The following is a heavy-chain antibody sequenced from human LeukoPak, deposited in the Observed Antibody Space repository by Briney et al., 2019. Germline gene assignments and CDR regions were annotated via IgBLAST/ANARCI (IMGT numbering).Heavy chain of an antibody. CDR2: IIPILGIA. CDR1: GGTFSSYA. Sequence: GGSVKVSCKASGGTFSSYAISWVRQAPGQGLEWMGRIIPILGIANYAQKFQGRVTITADKSTSTAYMELSSLRSEDTAVYYCARGRRGTMVRGETPYYYGMDVWGQGTTVTVSS. CDR3: ARGRRGTMVRGETPYYYGMDV. D-gene: IGHD3-10*01. J-gene: IGHJ6*02. V-gene: IGHV1-69*04.